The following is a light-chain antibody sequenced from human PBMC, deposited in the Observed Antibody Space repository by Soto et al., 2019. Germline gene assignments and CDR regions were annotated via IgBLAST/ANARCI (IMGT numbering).Light chain of an antibody. CDR1: QGIDNY. CDR2: AAS. V-gene: IGKV1-16*02. J-gene: IGKJ3*01. CDR3: QQYKTYPFT. Sequence: DIQMTQSPSSLSASVGDRVTITCRASQGIDNYLTWFQQKPGKAPKSLIYAASNLQSGVPSKFSGSGSGTDFTLTISSLQPEDFATYYCQQYKTYPFTFGPGTKVDIK.